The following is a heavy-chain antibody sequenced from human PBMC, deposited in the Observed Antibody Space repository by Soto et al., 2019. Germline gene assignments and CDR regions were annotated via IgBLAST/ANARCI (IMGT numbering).Heavy chain of an antibody. D-gene: IGHD6-19*01. CDR3: AKSDSGWHEAFDI. Sequence: GGSLILSWAAFGFTFRSYGMHWVRQAPGKGLEWVAVISYDGNNKNYADSVKGRFSISRDNSKNTLNLQMNGLRVEDTAVYYCAKSDSGWHEAFDIWGQGTMVTVSS. CDR1: GFTFRSYG. CDR2: ISYDGNNK. V-gene: IGHV3-30*18. J-gene: IGHJ3*02.